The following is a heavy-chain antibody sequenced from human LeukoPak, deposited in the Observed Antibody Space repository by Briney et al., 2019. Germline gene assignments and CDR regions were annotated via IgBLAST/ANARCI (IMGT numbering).Heavy chain of an antibody. CDR2: IIPIFGTA. D-gene: IGHD1-26*01. CDR1: GGTFSSYV. CDR3: ARDHGSYSPIDY. Sequence: GASVKVSCKASGGTFSSYVINWVRQAPGQGLEWMGGIIPIFGTANYAQKFQGRVTMTTDTSTSTAYMELRSLRSDDTAVYYCARDHGSYSPIDYWGQGTLVTVSS. J-gene: IGHJ4*02. V-gene: IGHV1-69*05.